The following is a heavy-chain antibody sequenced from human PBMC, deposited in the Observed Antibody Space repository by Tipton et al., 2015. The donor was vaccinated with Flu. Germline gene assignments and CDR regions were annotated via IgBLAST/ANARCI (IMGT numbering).Heavy chain of an antibody. CDR3: ARGRGAAAGNFDY. J-gene: IGHJ4*02. V-gene: IGHV4-59*12. D-gene: IGHD6-13*01. CDR1: GGSISNYY. CDR2: IFYSGNA. Sequence: LRLSCTVSGGSISNYYWSWIRQPPGKGLEWIGNIFYSGNAHYSPSLKSRVTISVDTSKNQFSLKLSSVTAADTAVYYCARGRGAAAGNFDYWGQGTLVTVSS.